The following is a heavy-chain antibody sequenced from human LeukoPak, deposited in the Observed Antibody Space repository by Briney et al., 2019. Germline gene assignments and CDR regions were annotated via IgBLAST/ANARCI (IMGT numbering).Heavy chain of an antibody. CDR1: GGSISSYY. J-gene: IGHJ6*03. Sequence: SETLSLTCTVSGGSISSYYWSWIRQPPGKGLEWIGYIYYSGSTNYNPSLKSRVTISVDTSKNQFSLKLSSVTAADTAVYYCARVNYDFWSGSARYYYYMDVWGKGTTVTVSS. V-gene: IGHV4-59*01. CDR3: ARVNYDFWSGSARYYYYMDV. D-gene: IGHD3-3*01. CDR2: IYYSGST.